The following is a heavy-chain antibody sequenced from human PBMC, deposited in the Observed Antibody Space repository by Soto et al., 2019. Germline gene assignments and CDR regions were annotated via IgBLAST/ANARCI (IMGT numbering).Heavy chain of an antibody. D-gene: IGHD3-22*01. J-gene: IGHJ3*02. CDR1: GFTFSSYE. V-gene: IGHV3-7*04. CDR3: ARGDYYDSSGPFSDAFDI. CDR2: IKPDGSQK. Sequence: GGSLRLSCAASGFTFSSYEMSWVRQAPGKGLEWVANIKPDGSQKWYVDSVKGRFTISRDNAKKSLYLQMNSLRAEDTAVYYCARGDYYDSSGPFSDAFDIWGQGTMVTVS.